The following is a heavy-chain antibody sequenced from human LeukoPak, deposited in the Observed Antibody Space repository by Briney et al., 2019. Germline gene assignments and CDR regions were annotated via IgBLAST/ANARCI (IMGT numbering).Heavy chain of an antibody. CDR1: GGSLGSYY. CDR3: APILGGYSDFDS. Sequence: SETLSLTCAVYGGSLGSYYWSWVRQPPGKGLEWIGEITQSGRTNYNPTLKSRVTISLDTSKNQFSLNLISVAAADTAVYYCAPILGGYSDFDSWGQGTLVTVSS. V-gene: IGHV4-34*01. CDR2: ITQSGRT. J-gene: IGHJ4*02. D-gene: IGHD5-12*01.